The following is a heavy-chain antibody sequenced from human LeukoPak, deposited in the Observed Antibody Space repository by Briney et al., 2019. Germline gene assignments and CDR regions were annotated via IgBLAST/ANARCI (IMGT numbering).Heavy chain of an antibody. Sequence: GGSLRLSCAASGFTFSSYEMNWVRQAPGKGLEWVSYISSSGSTIYYADSVKGRFTISRDNAKNSLYLQMNSLKAEDTAVYYCAELGITMIGGVWGKGTTVTISS. CDR2: ISSSGSTI. D-gene: IGHD3-10*02. CDR3: AELGITMIGGV. V-gene: IGHV3-48*03. J-gene: IGHJ6*04. CDR1: GFTFSSYE.